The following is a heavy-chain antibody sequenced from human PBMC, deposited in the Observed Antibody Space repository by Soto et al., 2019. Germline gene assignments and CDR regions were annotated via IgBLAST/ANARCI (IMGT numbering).Heavy chain of an antibody. D-gene: IGHD4-4*01. V-gene: IGHV3-33*01. CDR1: GFTFSSYG. CDR3: ARDSALEMATVYFDY. CDR2: IWYDGSNK. J-gene: IGHJ4*02. Sequence: GGSLRLSCAASGFTFSSYGMHWVRQAPGKGLEWVAVIWYDGSNKYYADSVKGRFTISRDNSKNTLYLQMNSLRAEDTAVYYCARDSALEMATVYFDYWGQGTLVTVSS.